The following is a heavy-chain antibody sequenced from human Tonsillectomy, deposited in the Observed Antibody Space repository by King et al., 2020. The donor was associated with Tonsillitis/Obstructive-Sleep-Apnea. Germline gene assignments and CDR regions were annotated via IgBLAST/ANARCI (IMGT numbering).Heavy chain of an antibody. D-gene: IGHD3-16*01. J-gene: IGHJ3*02. V-gene: IGHV3-53*01. CDR3: ARERRGSPDVFDI. CDR1: GFTVSSNY. Sequence: VQLVESGGGLIQPGGSLRLSCAASGFTVSSNYMSWVRQAPGKGLEWVSVIYSGGSTYYADSVKGRFTISRDNSKNTLYLQMNSLRAEDTAVYYCARERRGSPDVFDIWGQGTMVTVSS. CDR2: IYSGGST.